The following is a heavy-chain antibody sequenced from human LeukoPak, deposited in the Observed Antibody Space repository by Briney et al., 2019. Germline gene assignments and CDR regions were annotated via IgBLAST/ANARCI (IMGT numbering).Heavy chain of an antibody. CDR1: GYTFTSYG. D-gene: IGHD2-2*01. J-gene: IGHJ6*02. Sequence: ASVKVSCKASGYTFTSYGISWVRQAPGQGLEWMGWISAYNGNTNYAQKLQGRVTMTTDTSTSTAYMELRSLRSDDTAVYYCARDRHRTYQLLPQPYYYYGMDVWGQGTTVTVYS. CDR3: ARDRHRTYQLLPQPYYYYGMDV. CDR2: ISAYNGNT. V-gene: IGHV1-18*01.